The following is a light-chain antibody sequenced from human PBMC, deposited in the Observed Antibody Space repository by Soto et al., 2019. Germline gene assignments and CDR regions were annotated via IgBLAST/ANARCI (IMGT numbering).Light chain of an antibody. CDR2: GAS. CDR3: QQYGSSPPIT. J-gene: IGKJ3*01. V-gene: IGKV3-20*01. CDR1: QSVSSSY. Sequence: EIVLTQSPGTLSLSPGERATLSCMASQSVSSSYLAWYQQKPGQAPRLLIYGASSRATGIPDRFGGSGSGTDFTLTISRLEPEDFAVYYCQQYGSSPPITFGPGTKVDIK.